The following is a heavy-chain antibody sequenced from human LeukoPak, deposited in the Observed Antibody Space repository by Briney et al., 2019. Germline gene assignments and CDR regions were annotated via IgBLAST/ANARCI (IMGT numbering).Heavy chain of an antibody. CDR1: GGSFSGYY. V-gene: IGHV4-34*01. Sequence: SETLSLTCAVYGGSFSGYYWSWIRQPPGKGLEWIGEINHSGSTNYNPSLKRRVTISVDTSKNQSSLKLSSVPAADTAVYYCARKVRSGYYDILTGYYPGYYYYYMDVWGKGTTVTVSS. D-gene: IGHD3-9*01. J-gene: IGHJ6*03. CDR3: ARKVRSGYYDILTGYYPGYYYYYMDV. CDR2: INHSGST.